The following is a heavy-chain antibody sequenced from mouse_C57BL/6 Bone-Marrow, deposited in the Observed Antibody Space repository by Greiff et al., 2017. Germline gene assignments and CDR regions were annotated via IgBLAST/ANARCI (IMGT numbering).Heavy chain of an antibody. Sequence: EVQLQQSVAELVRPGASVKLSCTASGFNIKNTYMHWVKQRPEQGLEWIGRIDPANGNTKYAPKFQGKATITADTSSNTAYLQLSSLTSEDTASYYCARKTFTTPNPNYYAMDYWGQGTSVTVSS. CDR2: IDPANGNT. V-gene: IGHV14-3*01. J-gene: IGHJ4*01. CDR1: GFNIKNTY. D-gene: IGHD1-1*01. CDR3: ARKTFTTPNPNYYAMDY.